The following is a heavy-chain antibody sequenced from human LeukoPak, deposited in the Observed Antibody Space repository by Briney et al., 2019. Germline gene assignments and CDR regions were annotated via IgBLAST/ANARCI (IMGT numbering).Heavy chain of an antibody. CDR1: GFTFSSYA. D-gene: IGHD5-12*01. Sequence: GGSLRLSCAASGFTFSSYAMSWVRQAPGKGLEWVSAISGSGGSTYYADSVKGRFTISRDNSKNTLYLQMNSLRAEDTAVYYCARDGYSGYDWVRGLNWYFDLWGRGTLVTVSS. V-gene: IGHV3-23*01. J-gene: IGHJ2*01. CDR2: ISGSGGST. CDR3: ARDGYSGYDWVRGLNWYFDL.